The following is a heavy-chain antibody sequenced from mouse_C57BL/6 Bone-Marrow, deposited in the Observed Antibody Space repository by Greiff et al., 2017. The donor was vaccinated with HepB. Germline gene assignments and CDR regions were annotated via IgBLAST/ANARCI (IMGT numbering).Heavy chain of an antibody. J-gene: IGHJ4*01. CDR2: ISSGSSTI. Sequence: EVKLQESGGGLVKPGGSLKLSCAASGFTFSDYGMHWVRQAPEKGLEWVAYISSGSSTIYYADTVKGRFTISRDNAKNTLFLQMTSLRSEDTAMYYCAKAPSSYYYAMDYWGQGTSVTVSS. CDR3: AKAPSSYYYAMDY. V-gene: IGHV5-17*01. CDR1: GFTFSDYG.